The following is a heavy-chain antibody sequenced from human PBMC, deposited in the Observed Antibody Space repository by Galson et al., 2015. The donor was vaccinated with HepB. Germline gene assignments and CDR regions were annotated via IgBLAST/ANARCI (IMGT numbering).Heavy chain of an antibody. D-gene: IGHD3-9*01. V-gene: IGHV1-2*02. J-gene: IGHJ4*02. CDR3: ARDDITDFQYFEY. CDR2: INPRNGDT. CDR1: GYTFTDYF. Sequence: SVKVSCKASGYTFTDYFIHWVRQAPGQGLEWMGWINPRNGDTNYAQKFQGRVTMTRDTSITSVYMELSGLRSDDTATYYCARDDITDFQYFEYWGQGILVTVSS.